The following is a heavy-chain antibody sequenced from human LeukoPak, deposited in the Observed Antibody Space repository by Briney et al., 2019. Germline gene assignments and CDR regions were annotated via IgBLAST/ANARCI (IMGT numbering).Heavy chain of an antibody. V-gene: IGHV3-30*02. CDR2: IRYDGSNK. CDR1: GFTFSSYG. CDR3: ARADPTTVVNAFDI. Sequence: GGSLRLSCAASGFTFSSYGMHWVRQAPGKGLEWVAFIRYDGSNKYYADSVKGRFTISRDNSKNTLYLQMNSLRAEDTAVYYCARADPTTVVNAFDIWGQGTMVTVSS. J-gene: IGHJ3*02. D-gene: IGHD4-23*01.